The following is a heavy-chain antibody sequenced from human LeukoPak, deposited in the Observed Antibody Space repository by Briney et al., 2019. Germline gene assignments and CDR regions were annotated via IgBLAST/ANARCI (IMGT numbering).Heavy chain of an antibody. CDR1: GYIFTNYW. J-gene: IGHJ5*02. V-gene: IGHV5-51*01. CDR2: IYPGDSDT. Sequence: GESLKISCKGSGYIFTNYWIGWVRQMPGKGLEWMGIIYPGDSDTRYSLSFQGQVTISAVKSISTAYLQWSSLKASDTAMYYCARYSDSNWFDPWGQGTLVTVSS. D-gene: IGHD6-13*01. CDR3: ARYSDSNWFDP.